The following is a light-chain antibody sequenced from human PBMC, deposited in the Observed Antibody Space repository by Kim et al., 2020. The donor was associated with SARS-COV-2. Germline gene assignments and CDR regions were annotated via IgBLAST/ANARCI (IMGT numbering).Light chain of an antibody. Sequence: LSPGERATLSCRASQSVSDYLAWYQQKPGQAPRLLIYDASTRATGIPPRFSGSGSGTDFTITISNLEPEDFAVYYCQQRNNWSVTFGQGTRLEIK. CDR3: QQRNNWSVT. V-gene: IGKV3-11*01. CDR1: QSVSDY. J-gene: IGKJ5*01. CDR2: DAS.